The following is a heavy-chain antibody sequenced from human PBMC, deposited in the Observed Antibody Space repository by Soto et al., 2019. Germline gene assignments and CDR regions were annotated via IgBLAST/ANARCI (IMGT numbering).Heavy chain of an antibody. CDR1: GYTFTGYY. D-gene: IGHD2-15*01. CDR2: INPNSGGT. V-gene: IGHV1-2*02. CDR3: ARVLHPTGVVKSGRFAYYYYGMDV. Sequence: ASVKVSCKASGYTFTGYYMHWVRQAPGQGLEWMGWINPNSGGTNYAQKFQGRVTMTRDTSISTAYMELSRLKSDDTAVYYYARVLHPTGVVKSGRFAYYYYGMDVWGQGTTVTVSS. J-gene: IGHJ6*02.